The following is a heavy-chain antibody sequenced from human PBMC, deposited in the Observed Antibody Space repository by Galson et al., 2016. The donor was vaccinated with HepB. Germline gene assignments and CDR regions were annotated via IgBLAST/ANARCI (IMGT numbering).Heavy chain of an antibody. CDR1: GLRVSGSY. D-gene: IGHD3-22*01. CDR2: IDSGGST. Sequence: SLRLSCAASGLRVSGSYMNWVRQAPGKGLEWVSVIDSGGSTNYADSVKGRFTISRDNSKNTVYLQMDSLRADDTAVFYCARGWYYYDTGGPSVFDIWGRGTMVTVSS. V-gene: IGHV3-66*01. J-gene: IGHJ3*02. CDR3: ARGWYYYDTGGPSVFDI.